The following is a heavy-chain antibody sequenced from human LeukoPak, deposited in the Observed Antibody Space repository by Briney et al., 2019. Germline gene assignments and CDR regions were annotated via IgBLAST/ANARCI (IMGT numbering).Heavy chain of an antibody. J-gene: IGHJ4*02. CDR3: ARDPPAVSINTYA. V-gene: IGHV3-66*01. Sequence: GGSLSLSCAASGFAFNIYAMSWVRQAPGKGLEWVSLIFSHGETSYADSVKGRFTISRDNSKNTLYLQMNGLRVEDTAVYYCARDPPAVSINTYAWGQGTLVTVSS. D-gene: IGHD2-8*01. CDR2: IFSHGET. CDR1: GFAFNIYA.